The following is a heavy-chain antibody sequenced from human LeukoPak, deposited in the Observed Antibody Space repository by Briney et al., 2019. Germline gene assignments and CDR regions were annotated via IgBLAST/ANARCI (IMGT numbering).Heavy chain of an antibody. J-gene: IGHJ3*02. Sequence: ASVKVSCKASGYTFTSYYMHWVRQTPGQGLEWMGIINPSGGSTSYAQKFQGRVTMTRDTSTSTVYMELSSPRSEDTAVYYCARASGDDAFDIWGQGTMVTVSS. D-gene: IGHD3-10*01. CDR3: ARASGDDAFDI. CDR1: GYTFTSYY. V-gene: IGHV1-46*01. CDR2: INPSGGST.